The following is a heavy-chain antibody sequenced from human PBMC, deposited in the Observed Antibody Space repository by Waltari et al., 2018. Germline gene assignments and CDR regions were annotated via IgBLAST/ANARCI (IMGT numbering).Heavy chain of an antibody. CDR3: ARAGYYRFDY. CDR1: GFTFSNSW. J-gene: IGHJ4*02. V-gene: IGHV3-74*01. Sequence: EVQLVESGGGLVQPGGSLRLSCEGSGFTFSNSWVHWVRQAAGKGVEWISRINSDGSTTNYADSVKGRFTISRDNAKNTLYLEMNSLRAEDTAVYYCARAGYYRFDYWGQGTLVTVSS. D-gene: IGHD3-22*01. CDR2: INSDGSTT.